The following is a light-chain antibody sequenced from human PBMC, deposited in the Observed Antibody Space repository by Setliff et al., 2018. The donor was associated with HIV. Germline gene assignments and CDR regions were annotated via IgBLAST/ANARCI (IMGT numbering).Light chain of an antibody. CDR1: SSDVGGYNY. V-gene: IGLV2-14*01. J-gene: IGLJ1*01. CDR3: SSYAITNTLP. CDR2: EVR. Sequence: QSVLAQPASVSGSPGQSITISCTGTSSDVGGYNYVSWYQQHPGKAPKLIIYEVRNRPSGVSHRFSGSKSGNTASLTISGLQAEDEADYYCSSYAITNTLPFGTGTRSPS.